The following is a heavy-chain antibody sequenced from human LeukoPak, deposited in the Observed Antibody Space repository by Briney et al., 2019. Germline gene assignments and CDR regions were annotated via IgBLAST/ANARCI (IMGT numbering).Heavy chain of an antibody. CDR1: GYSISSAYY. CDR3: AGDFSPEHYYYDTSAYFYYDY. J-gene: IGHJ4*02. V-gene: IGHV4-38-2*02. CDR2: IYHSGST. Sequence: SETLSLTCTVSGYSISSAYYWGWIRQPPGKGLEWIGSIYHSGSTYYNPSLKSRVTISVDTSKNQFSLKLSSVTAADTAVYFCAGDFSPEHYYYDTSAYFYYDYWGQGTLVTVSS. D-gene: IGHD3-22*01.